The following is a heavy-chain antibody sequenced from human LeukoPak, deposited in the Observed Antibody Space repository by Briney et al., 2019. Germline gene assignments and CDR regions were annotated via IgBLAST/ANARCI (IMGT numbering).Heavy chain of an antibody. CDR2: ISWNSGSI. V-gene: IGHV3-9*01. CDR3: ARDRSSGTFDY. Sequence: GGSLRLSCAASGFTFDDYAMHWVRHAPGKGLEWVSGISWNSGSIGYADSVKGRFTISRDNAKNSLYLQMNRLRAEDTALYYCARDRSSGTFDYWGQGTLVTVSS. J-gene: IGHJ4*02. CDR1: GFTFDDYA. D-gene: IGHD3-3*01.